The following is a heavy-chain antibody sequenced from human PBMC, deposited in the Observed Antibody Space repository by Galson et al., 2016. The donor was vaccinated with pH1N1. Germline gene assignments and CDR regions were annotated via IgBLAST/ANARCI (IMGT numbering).Heavy chain of an antibody. Sequence: SVKVSCKASGYTFTEYYIHWVRQAPGQGPEWMGRINSKTGRTDYAQSFQGRVTMTRDTSISAAYMDLNRLRSDDTAVYYCARAPMGSTLYYCDYWGQGTLVTVSS. D-gene: IGHD1-26*01. CDR2: INSKTGRT. J-gene: IGHJ4*02. V-gene: IGHV1-2*06. CDR3: ARAPMGSTLYYCDY. CDR1: GYTFTEYY.